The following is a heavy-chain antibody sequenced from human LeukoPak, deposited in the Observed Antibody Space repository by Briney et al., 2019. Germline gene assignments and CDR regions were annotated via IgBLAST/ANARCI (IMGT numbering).Heavy chain of an antibody. CDR2: IYDDGRT. V-gene: IGHV3-53*05. CDR1: EFTVRTTL. J-gene: IGHJ5*02. D-gene: IGHD3-10*01. Sequence: GGSLRLSCTVSEFTVRTTLMDWVRQAPRRGLEWVSVIYDDGRTVYADSVRGRFTISRDNSKNMVYLQMNSLRVEDSAIYYCARDRAGRKSWVEFDLWGQGTLVTVSS. CDR3: ARDRAGRKSWVEFDL.